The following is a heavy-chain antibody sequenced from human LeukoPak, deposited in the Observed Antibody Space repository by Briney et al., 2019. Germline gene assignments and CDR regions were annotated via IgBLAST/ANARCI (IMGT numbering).Heavy chain of an antibody. D-gene: IGHD1-26*01. V-gene: IGHV1-2*02. Sequence: GASVKVSCKASGYTFTGYYMHWVRQAPGQGLEWMGWTNPNSGGTNYAQKFQGRVTMTRDTSISTAYMELSRLRSDDTAVYYCARDQVGATKGYYYYMDVWGKGTTVTVSS. J-gene: IGHJ6*03. CDR3: ARDQVGATKGYYYYMDV. CDR2: TNPNSGGT. CDR1: GYTFTGYY.